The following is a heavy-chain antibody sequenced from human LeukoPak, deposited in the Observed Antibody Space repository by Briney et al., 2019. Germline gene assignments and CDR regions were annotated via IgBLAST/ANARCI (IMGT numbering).Heavy chain of an antibody. CDR2: ISHDGTIQ. CDR1: GFTFTNYG. D-gene: IGHD3-22*01. Sequence: GRSLTLSCAASGFTFTNYGMQWVRQAPGKGLEWVAIISHDGTIQHYGDSLKGRFTISRDNSKNTVSLQVNNLRPEDTAVYFCAKAPYIRGYYFDFWGQGIPVSVSS. CDR3: AKAPYIRGYYFDF. V-gene: IGHV3-30*18. J-gene: IGHJ4*02.